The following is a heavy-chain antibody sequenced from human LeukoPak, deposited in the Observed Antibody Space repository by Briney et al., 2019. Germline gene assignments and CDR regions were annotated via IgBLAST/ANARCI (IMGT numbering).Heavy chain of an antibody. V-gene: IGHV1-69*13. CDR1: GGTFSSYA. Sequence: ASVKVSCKASGGTFSSYAISWVRQAPGQGLEWMGGIIPIFGTANYAQKFQGRVTITADESTSTAYMELSSLRSEDTAVYYCARDDPSVDLTIFGVVPVARYYYYYMDVWGKGTTVTVSS. D-gene: IGHD3-3*01. CDR3: ARDDPSVDLTIFGVVPVARYYYYYMDV. CDR2: IIPIFGTA. J-gene: IGHJ6*03.